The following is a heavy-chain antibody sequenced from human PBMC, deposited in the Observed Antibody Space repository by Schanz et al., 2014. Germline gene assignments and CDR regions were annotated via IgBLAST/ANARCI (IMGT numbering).Heavy chain of an antibody. CDR3: ARDGDFDY. CDR1: GFTFSSYG. J-gene: IGHJ4*02. V-gene: IGHV3-33*01. CDR2: IWYDGSNK. Sequence: QVQLVESGGGVVQPGRSLRLSCAASGFTFSSYGMHRVRQAPGKGLEWVAIIWYDGSNKYYADSVKGRFTISRDNSKNTLFLQMSSLRAEDTAVYYCARDGDFDYWGQGTLVTVSS.